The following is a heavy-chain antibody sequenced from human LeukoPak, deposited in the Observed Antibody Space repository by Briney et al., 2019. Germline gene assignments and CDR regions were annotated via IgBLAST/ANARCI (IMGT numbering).Heavy chain of an antibody. Sequence: ASVKVSCKASGGTFSSYAISRVRQAPGQGLEWMGGIIPIFGTANYAQKFQGRVTITADESTSTAYMELSSLRSEDTAVYYCARDTNPYGDYGEGSYYFDYWGQGTLVTVSS. CDR2: IIPIFGTA. J-gene: IGHJ4*02. CDR1: GGTFSSYA. CDR3: ARDTNPYGDYGEGSYYFDY. V-gene: IGHV1-69*13. D-gene: IGHD4-17*01.